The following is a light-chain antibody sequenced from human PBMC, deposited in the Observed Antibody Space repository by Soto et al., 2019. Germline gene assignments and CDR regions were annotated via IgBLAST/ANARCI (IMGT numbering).Light chain of an antibody. CDR2: GAS. J-gene: IGKJ5*01. V-gene: IGKV3-11*01. Sequence: EIVMTQSPATLSVSPGERAALFCRASHSVSSSLAWYQQKPGQAPRLLIHGASTRATGIPARFSGSGSGTDFTLTINNLEPEDFAVYYCQVRTNWSIAFGRGTRLEIK. CDR3: QVRTNWSIA. CDR1: HSVSSS.